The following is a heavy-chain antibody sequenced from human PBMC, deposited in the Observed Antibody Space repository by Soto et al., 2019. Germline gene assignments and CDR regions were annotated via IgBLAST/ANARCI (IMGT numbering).Heavy chain of an antibody. V-gene: IGHV1-69*04. J-gene: IGHJ4*02. CDR2: TIPILDVA. CDR1: GGTFGTST. D-gene: IGHD5-12*01. Sequence: SVKVSCKASGGTFGTSTCTWVRQAPGQRLEWMGRTIPILDVADYAQDFQGRVTITADKSTSTAYMELTSLTSKDTAVYYCARDSPIGSTYSGYDAIDSWGQGTLVTVSS. CDR3: ARDSPIGSTYSGYDAIDS.